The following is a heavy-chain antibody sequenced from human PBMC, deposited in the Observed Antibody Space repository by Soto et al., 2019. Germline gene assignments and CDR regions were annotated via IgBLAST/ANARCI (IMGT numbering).Heavy chain of an antibody. D-gene: IGHD3-22*01. J-gene: IGHJ4*02. CDR2: FDPEDGET. CDR1: GYTLTELS. V-gene: IGHV1-24*01. Sequence: ASVKVSCKVSGYTLTELSMHWVRQAPGKGLEWMGGFDPEDGETIYAQKFQGRVTMTEDTSTDTAYMELSSLRSEDTAVYYCATLFYYYDSSASYYFDYWGQGTLVTVSS. CDR3: ATLFYYYDSSASYYFDY.